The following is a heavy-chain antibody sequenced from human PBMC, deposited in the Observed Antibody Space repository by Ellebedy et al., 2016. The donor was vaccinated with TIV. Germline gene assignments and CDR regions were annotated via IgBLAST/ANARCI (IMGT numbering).Heavy chain of an antibody. CDR3: ASWSTGTPRIDY. D-gene: IGHD1-1*01. CDR1: GFTFSSYA. J-gene: IGHJ4*02. V-gene: IGHV3-23*01. CDR2: ISGSGGST. Sequence: GGSLRLXXAASGFTFSSYAMSWVRQAPGKGLEWVSAISGSGGSTYYADSVKGRFTISRDNAKNSLYLQMNSLRAEDTAVYYCASWSTGTPRIDYWGQGTLVTVSS.